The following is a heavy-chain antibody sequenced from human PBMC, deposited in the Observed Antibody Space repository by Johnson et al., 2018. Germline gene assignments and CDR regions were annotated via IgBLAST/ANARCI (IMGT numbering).Heavy chain of an antibody. D-gene: IGHD2-21*02. Sequence: VQLVESGGGVVQPGRSLRLSCAASGFTFSSYGMHWVRQDPGKGMEWVAVISYDGSNKYYADAVKGRFTIARDNSKNTLYLQMNSLGAEDKAVYYCAKEKCLAYCGVDCYSGSAHFDYWGQGTLVTVSS. CDR1: GFTFSSYG. CDR2: ISYDGSNK. CDR3: AKEKCLAYCGVDCYSGSAHFDY. J-gene: IGHJ4*02. V-gene: IGHV3-30*18.